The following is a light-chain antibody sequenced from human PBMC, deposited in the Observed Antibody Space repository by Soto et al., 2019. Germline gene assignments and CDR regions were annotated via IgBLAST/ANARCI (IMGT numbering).Light chain of an antibody. CDR2: DVS. CDR1: SSDFGGYNY. V-gene: IGLV2-11*01. J-gene: IGLJ2*01. Sequence: QSVLAQPRSVSGSPGQSVTISCTGTSSDFGGYNYVSWYQQHPGKAPKLMIYDVSKRPSGVPDRFSGSKSGNTASLTISGLQAEDEADYYCCSYAGSYTFAVFGGGTKVTVL. CDR3: CSYAGSYTFAV.